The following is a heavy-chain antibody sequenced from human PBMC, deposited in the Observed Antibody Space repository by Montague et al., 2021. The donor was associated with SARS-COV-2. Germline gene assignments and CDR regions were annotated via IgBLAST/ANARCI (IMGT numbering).Heavy chain of an antibody. J-gene: IGHJ6*02. D-gene: IGHD3-10*01. CDR3: ARESRLPYLAWSGSGYDYYGMDV. V-gene: IGHV4-59*01. Sequence: SETLSLTCTVSGGSISTSFWCWGRHPPGKGLEWIAFISFTWGTNYNPSLKIRVVVSIDTSKRQVSLKLNSVTAAASAAYYYARESRLPYLAWSGSGYDYYGMDVWGQGTTVTVSS. CDR1: GGSISTSF. CDR2: ISFTWGT.